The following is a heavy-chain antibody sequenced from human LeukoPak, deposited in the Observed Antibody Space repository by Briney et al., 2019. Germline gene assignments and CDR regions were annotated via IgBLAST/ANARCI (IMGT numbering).Heavy chain of an antibody. CDR1: GGSVSSHY. D-gene: IGHD6-6*01. V-gene: IGHV4-59*02. CDR3: ARGSIAGFDD. CDR2: IYYSGDT. Sequence: SETLSLTCFVSGGSVSSHYWSWIRQPPGKGLEWIGYIYYSGDTNHNPSLESRVTVSVDTSTNQFSLKLSSVTAADTAVYYCARGSIAGFDDWSQGTLVTVSS. J-gene: IGHJ4*02.